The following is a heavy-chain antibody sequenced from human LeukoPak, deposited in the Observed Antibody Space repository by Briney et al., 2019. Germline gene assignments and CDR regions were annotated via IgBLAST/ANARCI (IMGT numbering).Heavy chain of an antibody. CDR3: ARGRTGTNLHYYYGMDV. D-gene: IGHD1-7*01. J-gene: IGHJ6*02. CDR2: ISAYNGNT. CDR1: GYTFTSYG. Sequence: AASVTVSCTASGYTFTSYGISWVRQAPGQGLEWMGWISAYNGNTNYAQKLQGRVTMTTDTSTSTAYMELRSLRSDDTAVYYCARGRTGTNLHYYYGMDVWGQGTTVTVSS. V-gene: IGHV1-18*01.